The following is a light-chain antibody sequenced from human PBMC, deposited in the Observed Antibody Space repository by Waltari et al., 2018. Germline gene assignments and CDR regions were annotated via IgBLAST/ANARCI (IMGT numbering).Light chain of an antibody. Sequence: DIQMTQSPSTLSASVGDRVTITCRASHSISIWLAWYQQQPGKAPNLLIYKTSSLQSGVPSRFSGSGSGTEFTLTISSLQPDDFATYFCQHSGSPWTFGQGTKVEI. CDR1: HSISIW. CDR3: QHSGSPWT. V-gene: IGKV1-5*03. CDR2: KTS. J-gene: IGKJ1*01.